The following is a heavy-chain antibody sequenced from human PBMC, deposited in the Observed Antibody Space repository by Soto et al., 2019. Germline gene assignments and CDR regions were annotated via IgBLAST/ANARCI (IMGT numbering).Heavy chain of an antibody. D-gene: IGHD5-12*01. J-gene: IGHJ5*02. V-gene: IGHV1-69*12. CDR3: ASLVRDGYNYVP. Sequence: QVQLVQSGAEVKKPGSSVKVSCKASGGTFSSYAISWVRQAPGQGLEWMGGIIPIFGTANYAQKFQGRGTIPADESTSTASMELSSLRSEDTAVYYCASLVRDGYNYVPWGQGTLVTVSS. CDR1: GGTFSSYA. CDR2: IIPIFGTA.